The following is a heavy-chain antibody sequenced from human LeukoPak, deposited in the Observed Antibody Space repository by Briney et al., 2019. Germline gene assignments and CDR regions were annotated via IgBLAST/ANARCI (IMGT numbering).Heavy chain of an antibody. V-gene: IGHV4-59*01. CDR2: FHHSGST. CDR3: AGGWLPDKNDF. Sequence: SETLSLTCTVSGGSISSYYWTWIRQSPGKGLEWIGFFHHSGSTNYNPSFKSRVTILADTSNNHFSLRLTSVTAADTAVYYCAGGWLPDKNDFWGQGTLVTVSA. CDR1: GGSISSYY. D-gene: IGHD5-24*01. J-gene: IGHJ4*02.